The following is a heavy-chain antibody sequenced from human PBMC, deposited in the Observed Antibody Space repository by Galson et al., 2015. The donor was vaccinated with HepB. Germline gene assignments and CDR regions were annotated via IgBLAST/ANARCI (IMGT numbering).Heavy chain of an antibody. Sequence: QVQLQESGPGLVKPSQTLSLTCTVSGDSIIIGRDHWNWIRQQPGKGLEWIGDISYTGSTYYNPSLRSRVTISVDTSKSQFSLKVNSVTAADTAVYYCAREGHCSGGSCYWFDPWGQGTLVTVSS. D-gene: IGHD2-15*01. V-gene: IGHV4-30-4*08. CDR2: ISYTGST. CDR1: GDSIIIGRDH. CDR3: AREGHCSGGSCYWFDP. J-gene: IGHJ5*02.